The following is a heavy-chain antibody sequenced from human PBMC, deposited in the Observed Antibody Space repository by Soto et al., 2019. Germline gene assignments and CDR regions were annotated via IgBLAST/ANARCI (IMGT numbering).Heavy chain of an antibody. CDR3: ARGQIVVVPAATPLDV. Sequence: QLQLQESGPGLVKPSETLSLTCTVSGGSISSSSYYWGWIRQPPGKGLEWIGSIYYSGSTYYNPSLKSRVTISVVTSKNQFSLKLSSVTAADTAVYYCARGQIVVVPAATPLDVWGQGTTVTVSS. D-gene: IGHD2-2*01. CDR1: GGSISSSSYY. CDR2: IYYSGST. J-gene: IGHJ6*02. V-gene: IGHV4-39*01.